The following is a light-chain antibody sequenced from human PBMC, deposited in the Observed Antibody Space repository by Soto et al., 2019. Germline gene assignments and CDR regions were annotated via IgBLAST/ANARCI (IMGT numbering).Light chain of an antibody. CDR2: GAS. CDR3: RQYGRSLGLA. CDR1: QRVSSNF. Sequence: EIVLTQSPGTLSLSPGERATLSCRASQRVSSNFLAWYQEKPGQAPRLLIYGASSRATGVPDRFSGSGSVTDFTLTISRVEPEDSAMYYCRQYGRSLGLAFGGGTKVEIK. J-gene: IGKJ4*01. V-gene: IGKV3-20*01.